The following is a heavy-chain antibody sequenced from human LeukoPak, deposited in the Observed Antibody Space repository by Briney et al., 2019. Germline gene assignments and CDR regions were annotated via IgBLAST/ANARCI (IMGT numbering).Heavy chain of an antibody. CDR2: IYHSGST. J-gene: IGHJ6*03. Sequence: PSETLSLTCSVSDGSINTISDYWGWVRQPPGKGLEWIGSIYHSGSTYYNPSLKSRVTISVDTSKNQFSLKLSSVTAADTAVYYCARMPGYSYYYMDVWGKGTTVTVSS. CDR1: DGSINTISDY. D-gene: IGHD5-18*01. CDR3: ARMPGYSYYYMDV. V-gene: IGHV4-39*07.